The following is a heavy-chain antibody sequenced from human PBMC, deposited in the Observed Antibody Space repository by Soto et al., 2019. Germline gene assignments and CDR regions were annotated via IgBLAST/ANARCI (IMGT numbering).Heavy chain of an antibody. CDR2: IYHSGAT. CDR1: GDSITSSNW. V-gene: IGHV4-4*02. J-gene: IGHJ4*02. D-gene: IGHD1-1*01. CDR3: ARDLGTGTDY. Sequence: QVHLQESGPGLVKPSGTLSLTCAVSGDSITSSNWWGWVRQAPGKGLEGIGEIYHSGATTYNPSLKNRATISVDPSNNHFSLKLTSVTAADTAVYFCARDLGTGTDYWGRGTLVTVAS.